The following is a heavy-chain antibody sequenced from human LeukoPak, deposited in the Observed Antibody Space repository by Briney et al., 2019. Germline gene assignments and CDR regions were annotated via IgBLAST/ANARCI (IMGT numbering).Heavy chain of an antibody. J-gene: IGHJ4*02. D-gene: IGHD3-10*01. Sequence: GGSLRLSCAVSGFTFSSYWMSWVRQAPGKGLEWVSSISSSSSYIYYADSVKGRFTISRDNAKNSLYLQMNSLRAEDTAVYYCARTDYYGSGHHDYWGQGTLVTVSS. CDR1: GFTFSSYW. CDR3: ARTDYYGSGHHDY. V-gene: IGHV3-21*01. CDR2: ISSSSSYI.